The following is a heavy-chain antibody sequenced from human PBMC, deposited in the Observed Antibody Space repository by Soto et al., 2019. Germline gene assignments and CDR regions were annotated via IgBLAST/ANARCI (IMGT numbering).Heavy chain of an antibody. D-gene: IGHD6-13*01. J-gene: IGHJ4*02. CDR1: EGTFNSYA. V-gene: IGHV1-69*01. CDR3: AIGASRWYPYFFDS. Sequence: QAQVVQSGAEVRKPGSSVKLSCKASEGTFNSYAIAWVRQAPGQGLEWMGGIIPYYNTLNYAQKFQDRVTVTADDSTNTVYMELSSLRSYDTSVYFCAIGASRWYPYFFDSWAQGTRVNVSS. CDR2: IIPYYNTL.